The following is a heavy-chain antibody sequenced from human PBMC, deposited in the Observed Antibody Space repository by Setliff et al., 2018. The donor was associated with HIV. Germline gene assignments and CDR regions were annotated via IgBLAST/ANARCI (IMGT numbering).Heavy chain of an antibody. CDR2: VRYDESNK. D-gene: IGHD1-1*01. CDR1: GFIFSSYA. CDR3: AKVKVPTTDLYFLDY. J-gene: IGHJ4*02. V-gene: IGHV3-30*02. Sequence: GGSLRLSCAASGFIFSSYAMHWVRQAPGKGLEWVACVRYDESNKYYAESVKDRFTISRDNSKNMVYLQMNSLRAEDTALYYCAKVKVPTTDLYFLDYWGQGIPVTVSS.